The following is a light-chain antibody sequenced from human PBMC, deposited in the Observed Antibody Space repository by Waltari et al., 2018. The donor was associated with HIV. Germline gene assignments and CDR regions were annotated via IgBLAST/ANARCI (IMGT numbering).Light chain of an antibody. CDR1: SSNIGAGYH. CDR3: QSHDSSLSGYV. Sequence: QSVLTQPPSVSGAPGQRVTISCTGSSSNIGAGYHVHWYQQLPGTAPKLLIYGNSNRPSGVPDRFSGPKSGTSASLAITGLQAEDEADYYCQSHDSSLSGYVFGTGTKVTVL. J-gene: IGLJ1*01. V-gene: IGLV1-40*01. CDR2: GNS.